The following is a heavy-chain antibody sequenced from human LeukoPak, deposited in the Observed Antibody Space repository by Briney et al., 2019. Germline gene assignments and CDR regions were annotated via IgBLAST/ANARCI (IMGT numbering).Heavy chain of an antibody. J-gene: IGHJ4*02. CDR1: GFTFNIYN. V-gene: IGHV3-74*01. Sequence: GGSLRLSCAASGFTFNIYNMNWVRQAPGKGLEWVSRINSDGSSTSYADSVKGRFAISRDNAKNTLYLQMNSLRAEDTAVYYCAREAAMVYDYWGQGTLVTVSS. CDR2: INSDGSST. D-gene: IGHD5-18*01. CDR3: AREAAMVYDY.